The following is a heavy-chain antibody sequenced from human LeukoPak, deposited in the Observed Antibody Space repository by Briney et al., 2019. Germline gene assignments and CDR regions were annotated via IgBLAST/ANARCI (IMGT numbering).Heavy chain of an antibody. V-gene: IGHV4-4*02. CDR2: IYHSGST. Sequence: RSSETLSLTCAVSGGSISGSNWWSWVRQPPGKGLEWIGEIYHSGSTNYNPSLKSRVTISVDKSKNQFSLKLSSVTAADTAVYYCARVSSAGAVSVYAFDIWGQGTMVTVSS. J-gene: IGHJ3*02. CDR1: GGSISGSNW. D-gene: IGHD1-26*01. CDR3: ARVSSAGAVSVYAFDI.